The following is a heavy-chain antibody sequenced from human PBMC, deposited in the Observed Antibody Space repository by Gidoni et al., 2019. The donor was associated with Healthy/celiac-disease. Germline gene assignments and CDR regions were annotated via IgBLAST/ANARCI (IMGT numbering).Heavy chain of an antibody. D-gene: IGHD4-17*01. CDR1: GFTFSSYE. J-gene: IGHJ4*02. CDR3: VAGDYPGLFDY. CDR2: ISSSGSTI. V-gene: IGHV3-48*03. Sequence: EVQLVESGGGLVQPGGSLRLSCAASGFTFSSYEMNWVRQAPGKGLEWVSYISSSGSTIYYADSVKGRFTISRDNAKNSLYLQLNSLRAEDTAVYYCVAGDYPGLFDYWGQGTLVTVSS.